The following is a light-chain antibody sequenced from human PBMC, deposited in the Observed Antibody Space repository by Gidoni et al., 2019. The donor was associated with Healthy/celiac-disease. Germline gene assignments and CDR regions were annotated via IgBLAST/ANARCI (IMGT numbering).Light chain of an antibody. Sequence: SELTQDPAVSVALGQTVRITCQGDSLRSYYASWYQQKPGQAPVLVIYGKNNRPSGIPDRFSGSSSGNPASLTITGAQAEDEADYYCNSRDSSGNHWVFGGGTKLTVL. V-gene: IGLV3-19*01. J-gene: IGLJ3*02. CDR3: NSRDSSGNHWV. CDR2: GKN. CDR1: SLRSYY.